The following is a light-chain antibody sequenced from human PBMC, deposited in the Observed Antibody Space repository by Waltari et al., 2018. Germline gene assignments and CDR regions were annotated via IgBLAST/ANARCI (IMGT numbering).Light chain of an antibody. CDR3: QQYNSYPWT. Sequence: DIQMTQSPSTLSASVGDGVTITCRASQSISSWLAWYQQKPGKAPKLLIYKASSLESGVPSRFSGSGSGTEFTLTISSLHPDDFATYYCQQYNSYPWTFDQGP. CDR2: KAS. CDR1: QSISSW. J-gene: IGKJ1*01. V-gene: IGKV1-5*03.